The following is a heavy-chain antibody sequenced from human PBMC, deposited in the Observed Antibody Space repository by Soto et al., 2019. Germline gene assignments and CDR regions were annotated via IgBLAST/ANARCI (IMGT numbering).Heavy chain of an antibody. J-gene: IGHJ4*02. D-gene: IGHD3-22*01. CDR2: VYYTGST. CDR3: ARGRTVRNYADDSSDYFYFFDY. V-gene: IGHV4-59*01. Sequence: PSETLSLTCTVSGDSISTFYWRWMRQSPGKELEWIGYVYYTGSTNYNPSLKSRVTISVDRSKNQFSLNLTSANAADTAVYYCARGRTVRNYADDSSDYFYFFDYWGQGTQVTVSS. CDR1: GDSISTFY.